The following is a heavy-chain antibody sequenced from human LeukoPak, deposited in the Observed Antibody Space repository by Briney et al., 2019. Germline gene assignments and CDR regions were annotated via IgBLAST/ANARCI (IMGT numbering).Heavy chain of an antibody. CDR3: ARGLYSGSYYFDY. CDR2: INHSGST. V-gene: IGHV4-34*01. Sequence: KPSETLSLTCAVYGGSFSGYYWSWIRQPPGKGLEWIGEINHSGSTNYNPSLKSRVTMSVDTSKNQFSLKLSPVTAADTAVYYCARGLYSGSYYFDYWGQGTLVTVSS. D-gene: IGHD1-26*01. CDR1: GGSFSGYY. J-gene: IGHJ4*02.